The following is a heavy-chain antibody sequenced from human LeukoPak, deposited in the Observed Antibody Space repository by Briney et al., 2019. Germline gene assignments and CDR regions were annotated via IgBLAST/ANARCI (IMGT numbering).Heavy chain of an antibody. J-gene: IGHJ5*02. Sequence: GGSLRLSCAASGFTVSSNYMSWVRQAPGKGLEWVSVIYSGGSTYYADSVKGRFTISRDNSKNTLYLQMNSLRAEDTAVYYCARLDDSSGYSRDYNWFDPWGQGTLVTVSS. D-gene: IGHD3-22*01. CDR1: GFTVSSNY. CDR2: IYSGGST. V-gene: IGHV3-53*01. CDR3: ARLDDSSGYSRDYNWFDP.